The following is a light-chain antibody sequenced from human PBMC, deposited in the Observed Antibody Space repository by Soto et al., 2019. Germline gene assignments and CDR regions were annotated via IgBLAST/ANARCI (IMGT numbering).Light chain of an antibody. Sequence: DIQMTQSPSTLSASVPDRVTITCRASHDISTYLAWYQQKPGKAPKLMIYEASTLQSGVPSRFSGSGSGTEFTLTISGLLPEDFATYHCQQLNTLPFTFGQGTRLEIK. J-gene: IGKJ5*01. CDR2: EAS. V-gene: IGKV1-9*01. CDR1: HDISTY. CDR3: QQLNTLPFT.